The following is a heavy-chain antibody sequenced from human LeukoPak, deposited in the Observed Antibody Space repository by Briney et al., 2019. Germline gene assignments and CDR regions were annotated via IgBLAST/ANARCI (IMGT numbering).Heavy chain of an antibody. D-gene: IGHD1-26*01. J-gene: IGHJ4*02. CDR3: VRYNRPVGAHDY. CDR1: GFTFSSYG. CDR2: IYSGTST. V-gene: IGHV3-66*01. Sequence: PGGSLRLSCAASGFTFSSYGMSWVRQAPGKGLEWASVIYSGTSTYYADSVKGRFSISRDNSKNTLYLQMNSLRAEDTAVYYCVRYNRPVGAHDYWGQGTLVTVSS.